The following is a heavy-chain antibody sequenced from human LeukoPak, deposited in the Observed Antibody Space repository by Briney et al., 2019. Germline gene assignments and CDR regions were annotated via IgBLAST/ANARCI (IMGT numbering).Heavy chain of an antibody. J-gene: IGHJ4*02. Sequence: ASVKVSCKASGYTFTGYYMHWVRQAPGQGLEWMGWFNPNSGGTSYAQKFQGRVTMTRDTSTSTVYMDLSSLRSEDTAVYYCATEYVGAHYYDHWGQGTLVTVSS. D-gene: IGHD3-16*01. CDR3: ATEYVGAHYYDH. V-gene: IGHV1-2*02. CDR1: GYTFTGYY. CDR2: FNPNSGGT.